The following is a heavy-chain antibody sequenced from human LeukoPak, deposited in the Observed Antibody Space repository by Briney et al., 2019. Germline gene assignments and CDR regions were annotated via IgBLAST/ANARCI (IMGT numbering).Heavy chain of an antibody. D-gene: IGHD1-26*01. CDR1: GGSISSYY. V-gene: IGHV4-4*07. J-gene: IGHJ4*02. Sequence: PSETLSLTCTVFGGSISSYYWSWIRQPAGKGLEWIGRIYTSGSTNYNASLKSRVSMSVDTSKNQFSLKLSSVTAADTAVFYCARENSGSYREFDYWGQGTLVTVPS. CDR3: ARENSGSYREFDY. CDR2: IYTSGST.